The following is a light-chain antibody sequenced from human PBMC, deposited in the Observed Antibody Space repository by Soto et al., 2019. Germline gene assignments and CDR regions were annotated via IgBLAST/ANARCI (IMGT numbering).Light chain of an antibody. CDR1: SSDVGGYNY. Sequence: QSALTQPASVSRSPGQSITISCTGTSSDVGGYNYVSWYQQHPGKAPKLMIYDVSNRPSGVSNRFSGSKSGNTASLTISGLQAEDEADYYCSSYTSSSKVFGTGTKLTV. CDR3: SSYTSSSKV. CDR2: DVS. V-gene: IGLV2-14*01. J-gene: IGLJ1*01.